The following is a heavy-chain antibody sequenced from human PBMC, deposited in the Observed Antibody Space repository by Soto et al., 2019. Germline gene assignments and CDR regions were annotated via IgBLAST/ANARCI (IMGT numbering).Heavy chain of an antibody. CDR1: GFTFGTYT. J-gene: IGHJ4*02. Sequence: GGSLRLSCSASGFTFGTYTMHWVRQAPGRGPECVSTISSHGGRTFYADFVKGRFTMSSDNSKNTLYLQMSSLRLEDTAVYYCVKARATGPKSDFDYWGQGTLVTVSS. D-gene: IGHD7-27*01. CDR3: VKARATGPKSDFDY. CDR2: ISSHGGRT. V-gene: IGHV3-64D*06.